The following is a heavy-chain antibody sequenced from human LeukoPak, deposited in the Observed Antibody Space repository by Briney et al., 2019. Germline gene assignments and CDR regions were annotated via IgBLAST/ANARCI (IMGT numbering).Heavy chain of an antibody. Sequence: GESLKISCKGSGYSFTSYWIGWVRQMPGKGLEWMGIIYAGDSDTRYSPSFQGQVTISADKSISTAYLQWSSLKASDTAMYYCARLDCSGGSCYSVYGWFDPWGQGTLVTVSS. V-gene: IGHV5-51*01. D-gene: IGHD2-15*01. CDR1: GYSFTSYW. J-gene: IGHJ5*02. CDR2: IYAGDSDT. CDR3: ARLDCSGGSCYSVYGWFDP.